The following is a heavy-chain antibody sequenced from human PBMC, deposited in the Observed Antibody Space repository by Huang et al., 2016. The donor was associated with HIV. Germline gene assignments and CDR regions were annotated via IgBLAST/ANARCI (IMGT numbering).Heavy chain of an antibody. CDR2: INPDGSAR. D-gene: IGHD3-3*02. Sequence: EVQLVESGGDLVQPGGSLRLSCAASGFTFSDYWMSWVRQAPGRGLGWVAEINPDGSARHYVGAVKGRFTISRDNTNNSLHLQMNSLRAEDAAVYYCASYTLAFTLTVWGQGTVVTVSS. CDR3: ASYTLAFTLTV. J-gene: IGHJ3*01. V-gene: IGHV3-7*01. CDR1: GFTFSDYW.